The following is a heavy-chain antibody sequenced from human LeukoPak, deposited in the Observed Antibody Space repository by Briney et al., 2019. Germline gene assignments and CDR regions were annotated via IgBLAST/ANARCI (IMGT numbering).Heavy chain of an antibody. D-gene: IGHD3-3*01. V-gene: IGHV1-18*01. CDR3: ARERLITIFGVAWPRHNCFDP. CDR2: ISAYNGNT. CDR1: GYTFTSYG. Sequence: ASVKVSCKASGYTFTSYGISWVRQAPGQGLEWMGWISAYNGNTNYAQKLQGRVTMTTDTSTSTAYMELRSLRSDDTAVYYCARERLITIFGVAWPRHNCFDPWGQGTLVTVSS. J-gene: IGHJ5*02.